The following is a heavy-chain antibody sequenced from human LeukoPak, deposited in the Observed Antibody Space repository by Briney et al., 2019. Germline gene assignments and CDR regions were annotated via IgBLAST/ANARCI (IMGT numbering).Heavy chain of an antibody. CDR1: GYTFTSYG. V-gene: IGHV1-18*01. CDR2: IKTYNGDI. Sequence: GASVKVSCKASGYTFTSYGISWVRQAPGQGLEWMAWIKTYNGDINFAQKFQGRVTMTTDTSTSTAYVELRSLRSDDTAVYYCARETSIAEAGTRGDYWGQGTLVTVSS. J-gene: IGHJ4*02. CDR3: ARETSIAEAGTRGDY. D-gene: IGHD6-13*01.